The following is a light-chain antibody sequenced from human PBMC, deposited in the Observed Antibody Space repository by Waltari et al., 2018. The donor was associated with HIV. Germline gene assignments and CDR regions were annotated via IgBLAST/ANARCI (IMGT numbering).Light chain of an antibody. J-gene: IGLJ1*01. Sequence: QSVLTQPPSSSGTPGQRVTISCSGSSSNVGRTTVNWYQQLPGAAPKLLILNTDERPAGVPDRFAGSKSGTSASLASSGLQSEDEADYYCAAWDDSLNTYVFGSGTTVTVL. CDR2: NTD. V-gene: IGLV1-44*01. CDR3: AAWDDSLNTYV. CDR1: SSNVGRTT.